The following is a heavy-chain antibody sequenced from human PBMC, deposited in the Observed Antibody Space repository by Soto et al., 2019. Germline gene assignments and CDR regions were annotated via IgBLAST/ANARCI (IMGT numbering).Heavy chain of an antibody. Sequence: QVQLVQSGAEVKKPGSSVKVSCKASGGTFSSYAISWVRQAPGQGLEWMGGIIPIFGTANYAQKFQGRVTITADKSTSTAYMERSSLRSEDTAVYYCARVGERVYARWFDPWGQGTLVTVSS. D-gene: IGHD2-8*01. CDR2: IIPIFGTA. J-gene: IGHJ5*02. V-gene: IGHV1-69*06. CDR1: GGTFSSYA. CDR3: ARVGERVYARWFDP.